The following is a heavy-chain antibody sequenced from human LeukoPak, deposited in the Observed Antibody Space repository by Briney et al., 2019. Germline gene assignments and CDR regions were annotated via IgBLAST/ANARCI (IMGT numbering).Heavy chain of an antibody. CDR2: IIASGDST. Sequence: GGSLRLSCAASGFTFSSYAMSWVRQAPGKGLEWVSGIIASGDSTFYADSVKGRFTISRDNSRNTLYLQMNSLRPEDTAVYYCAKAYYYGSGSSYVTFDYWGQGTLVTVSS. CDR1: GFTFSSYA. J-gene: IGHJ4*02. CDR3: AKAYYYGSGSSYVTFDY. D-gene: IGHD3-10*01. V-gene: IGHV3-23*01.